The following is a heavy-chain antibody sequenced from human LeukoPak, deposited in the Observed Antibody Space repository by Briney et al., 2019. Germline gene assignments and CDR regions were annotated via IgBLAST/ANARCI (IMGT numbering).Heavy chain of an antibody. CDR1: GYSISSGYY. Sequence: SETLSLTCTVSGYSISSGYYWGWIRQPAGKGLEWIGRIYTSGSTNYNPSLKSRVTMSVDTSKNQFSLKLSSVTAADTAVYYCAKGSRWFDPWGQGTLVTVSS. CDR3: AKGSRWFDP. J-gene: IGHJ5*02. CDR2: IYTSGST. V-gene: IGHV4-4*07.